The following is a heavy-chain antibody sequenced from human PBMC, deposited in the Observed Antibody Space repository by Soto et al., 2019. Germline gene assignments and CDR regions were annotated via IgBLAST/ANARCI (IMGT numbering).Heavy chain of an antibody. CDR3: ASWQLQEHAYDI. V-gene: IGHV3-53*01. D-gene: IGHD1-1*01. CDR1: GLPVSGKKY. Sequence: DVQLVESGGGLIQPGGSLRLSCAAFGLPVSGKKYLAWVRQAPGKGLEWLSGLYDVDGTYYADSVKGRFTVSRDSSQSVVYLQIHSLRPDDTAVYYCASWQLQEHAYDIWGLGTAVTVSS. J-gene: IGHJ3*02. CDR2: LYDVDGT.